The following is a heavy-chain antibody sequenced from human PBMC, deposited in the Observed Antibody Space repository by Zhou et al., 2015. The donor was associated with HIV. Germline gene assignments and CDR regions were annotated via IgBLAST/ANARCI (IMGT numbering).Heavy chain of an antibody. CDR3: ARLWDYYDSGSWRDY. J-gene: IGHJ4*02. Sequence: QVQLVQSGAEVKKPGASVKVSCKASGYTFTGHYMHWVRQAPGQGLEWMGWINPNSGGTKYAQKFQGRVTMTRDTSINTAYMELSRLGSDDTAVYYCARLWDYYDSGSWRDYWGQGTRGHRLL. V-gene: IGHV1-2*02. D-gene: IGHD3-10*01. CDR1: GYTFTGHY. CDR2: INPNSGGT.